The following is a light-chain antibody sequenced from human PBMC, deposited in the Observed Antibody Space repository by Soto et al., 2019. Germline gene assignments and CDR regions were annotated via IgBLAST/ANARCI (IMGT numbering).Light chain of an antibody. Sequence: QAVVTQPPSVSGAPGQRVTISCTGSSSNIGAGYGVHWYQQLPGTAPKLLIYGNSNRPSGVPDRFSGSKSGTSASLAITGLQAGEAADSFSQLLDSSLGGWVFGGGTKLTVL. CDR1: SSNIGAGYG. CDR2: GNS. J-gene: IGLJ3*02. CDR3: QLLDSSLGGWV. V-gene: IGLV1-40*01.